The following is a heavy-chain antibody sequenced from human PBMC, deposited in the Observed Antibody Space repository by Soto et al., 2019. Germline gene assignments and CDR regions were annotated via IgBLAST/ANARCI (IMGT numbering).Heavy chain of an antibody. J-gene: IGHJ4*02. CDR2: INPIFGTA. D-gene: IGHD3-16*01. CDR3: ARDQMSWGSYWP. V-gene: IGHV1-69*13. Sequence: GASVKVSCKASGGTFSSYAISWVRQAPGQGLEWMGGINPIFGTANYAQKFQGRVTITADESTSTAYMELSSLRSEDTAVYYCARDQMSWGSYWPWGQGTLVTVSS. CDR1: GGTFSSYA.